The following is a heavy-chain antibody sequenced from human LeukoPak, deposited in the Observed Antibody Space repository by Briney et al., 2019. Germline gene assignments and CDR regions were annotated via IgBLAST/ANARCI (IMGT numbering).Heavy chain of an antibody. CDR2: INGDGIGT. V-gene: IGHV3-74*01. D-gene: IGHD5-18*01. CDR3: SRGTGYSSGYFDY. J-gene: IGHJ4*02. CDR1: GFTFSDYW. Sequence: GGSLRLSCAASGFTFSDYWIHWVRQAPGKGLVWVSRINGDGIGTSYADSVKGRFTISRDNAKNTLYLQMNSLGAEDTAVYYCSRGTGYSSGYFDYWGQGTLVTVSS.